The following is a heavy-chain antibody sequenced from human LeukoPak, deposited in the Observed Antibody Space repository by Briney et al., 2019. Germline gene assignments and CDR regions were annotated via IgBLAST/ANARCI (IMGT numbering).Heavy chain of an antibody. J-gene: IGHJ4*02. V-gene: IGHV3-7*03. CDR2: IKQDGSEE. CDR3: ANGRMPGPRARYFDY. CDR1: EFTFCSYW. Sequence: GGSLRLSCATSEFTFCSYWMSWLRRAPGKGLEWVANIKQDGSEEYYVDSVKGRFTISRDNAKNSLYLRMNSLRAEDTAVYHCANGRMPGPRARYFDYWGQGTLVTVSS. D-gene: IGHD1-1*01.